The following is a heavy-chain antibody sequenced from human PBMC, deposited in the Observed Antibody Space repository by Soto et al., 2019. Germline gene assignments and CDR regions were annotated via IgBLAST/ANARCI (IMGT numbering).Heavy chain of an antibody. CDR3: AKCRPNYYGPSGGYYKSGGDY. V-gene: IGHV3-23*01. Sequence: EVQLLGSGGGLVQPGGSLRLSCAASGLTFSTYAMSWVRQAPGKGLEWVASLSGNGANTYYTDSVKGRFIISRDNSENTLCLQMNILSAEDTTLYYCAKCRPNYYGPSGGYYKSGGDYWGQGTLVTVSS. CDR1: GLTFSTYA. CDR2: LSGNGANT. J-gene: IGHJ4*02. D-gene: IGHD3-10*01.